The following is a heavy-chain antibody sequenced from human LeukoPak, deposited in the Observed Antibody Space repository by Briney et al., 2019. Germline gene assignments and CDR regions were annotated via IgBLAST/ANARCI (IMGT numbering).Heavy chain of an antibody. D-gene: IGHD2-15*01. CDR1: GGSISSGYY. V-gene: IGHV4-38-2*02. Sequence: SETLSLTCTVSGGSISSGYYWGWIRQPPGKGLEWIGSIYHSGSTYYNPSLKSRVTISVDTSKNQFSLKLSSVTAADTAVYYCARVRSWGLGNGYWGQGTLVTVSS. J-gene: IGHJ4*02. CDR3: ARVRSWGLGNGY. CDR2: IYHSGST.